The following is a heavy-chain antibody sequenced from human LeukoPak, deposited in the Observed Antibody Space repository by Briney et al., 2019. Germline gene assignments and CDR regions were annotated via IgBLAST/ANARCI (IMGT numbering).Heavy chain of an antibody. CDR1: GFTFSSYS. D-gene: IGHD7-27*01. V-gene: IGHV3-21*01. CDR3: AREVYWGSTHGYMDV. Sequence: GGSLRLSCAASGFTFSSYSMNWVRQAPGKGLEWVSSISSSSSYIYYADSVKGRFTISRDNAKNSLYLQMNSLRAEDTAVYYCAREVYWGSTHGYMDVWGKGTTVTVSS. CDR2: ISSSSSYI. J-gene: IGHJ6*03.